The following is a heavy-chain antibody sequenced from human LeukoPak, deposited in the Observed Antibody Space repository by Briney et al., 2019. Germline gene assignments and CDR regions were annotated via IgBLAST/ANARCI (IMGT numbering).Heavy chain of an antibody. J-gene: IGHJ4*02. CDR1: GYTFTSYG. V-gene: IGHV1-18*01. CDR2: ISACNGNT. D-gene: IGHD6-6*01. Sequence: ASVKVSCKASGYTFTSYGISWVRQAPGQGLEWMGWISACNGNTKYAQKLQDRVTMTTDTSTTTAYMEVRSLTSDDTAVYYCARGSAMAQKQLVRHFDSWGQGTLVIVSS. CDR3: ARGSAMAQKQLVRHFDS.